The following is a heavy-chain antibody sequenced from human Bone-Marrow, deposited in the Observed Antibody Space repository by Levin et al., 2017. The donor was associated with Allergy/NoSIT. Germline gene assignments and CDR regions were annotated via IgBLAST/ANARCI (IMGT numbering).Heavy chain of an antibody. Sequence: KISCRTSGDTFSSYTIAWVRQAPGQGLEWMGRIIPILDKTNYAQKFQGRVTITADKSTSTAYMELSSLKCEDTAVYFCARSHRGYYDSSGFNIWGQGTLVTVSS. J-gene: IGHJ4*02. D-gene: IGHD3-22*01. CDR2: IIPILDKT. CDR3: ARSHRGYYDSSGFNI. CDR1: GDTFSSYT. V-gene: IGHV1-69*02.